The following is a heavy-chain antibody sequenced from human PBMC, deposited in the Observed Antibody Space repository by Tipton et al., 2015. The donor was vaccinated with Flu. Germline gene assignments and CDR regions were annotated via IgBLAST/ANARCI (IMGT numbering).Heavy chain of an antibody. Sequence: GLVKPSQTLSLTCAISGDSVSSNSAAWNWIRQSPSRGLEWLGRTYYRSKWYNDYAVSVKSRITINPDTSKNQFSLQPNSVTPEDTAVYYCARDLAYYDILTGYQGYYYYGMDVWGQGTTVTVSS. V-gene: IGHV6-1*01. CDR1: GDSVSSNSAA. D-gene: IGHD3-9*01. J-gene: IGHJ6*02. CDR2: TYYRSKWYN. CDR3: ARDLAYYDILTGYQGYYYYGMDV.